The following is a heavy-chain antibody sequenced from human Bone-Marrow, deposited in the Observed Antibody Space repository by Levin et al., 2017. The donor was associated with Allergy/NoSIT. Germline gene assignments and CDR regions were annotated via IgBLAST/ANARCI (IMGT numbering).Heavy chain of an antibody. V-gene: IGHV3-21*01. D-gene: IGHD1-26*01. CDR2: ISSSGKYI. J-gene: IGHJ4*02. CDR3: TRDPTPRGELPPYFDY. CDR1: GFTFSDYS. Sequence: GESLKISCVVSGFTFSDYSMNWVRQAPGKGLEWVSSISSSGKYIYYADSANGRFTISRDNAKNSLFLQMDSLRADDTAVYYCTRDPTPRGELPPYFDYWGQGILVTVSS.